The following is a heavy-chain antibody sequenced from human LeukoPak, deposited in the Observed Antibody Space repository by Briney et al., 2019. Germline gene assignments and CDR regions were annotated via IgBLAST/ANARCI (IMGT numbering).Heavy chain of an antibody. V-gene: IGHV1-69*01. J-gene: IGHJ6*04. D-gene: IGHD2-2*01. CDR3: ARAGVVVPAARNYYYGMDV. Sequence: SVTVSCKASGGTFSSYAISWVRQAPGQGLEWMGGIIPIFGTANYAQKFQGRVTITANESTSTAYMELSSLRSEDTAVYYCARAGVVVPAARNYYYGMDVWGKGTTVTVSS. CDR2: IIPIFGTA. CDR1: GGTFSSYA.